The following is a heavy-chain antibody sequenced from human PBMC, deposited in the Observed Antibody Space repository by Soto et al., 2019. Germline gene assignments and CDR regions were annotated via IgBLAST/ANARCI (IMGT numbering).Heavy chain of an antibody. D-gene: IGHD6-19*01. J-gene: IGHJ6*02. CDR2: IRSKAYGGTT. CDR3: TREGSGWYYYYGMDV. V-gene: IGHV3-49*04. CDR1: GFTFGDYA. Sequence: SLRLSCTASGFTFGDYAMSWVRQAPGKGLEWVGFIRSKAYGGTTAYAASVKCRFTISRDDTKNIAYLQMNSLKTEDTAVYYCTREGSGWYYYYGMDVWGQGTTVTVSS.